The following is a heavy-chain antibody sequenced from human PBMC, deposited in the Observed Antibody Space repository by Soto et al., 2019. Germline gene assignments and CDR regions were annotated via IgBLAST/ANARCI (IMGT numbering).Heavy chain of an antibody. V-gene: IGHV1-69*13. Sequence: ASVKVSCKASGGTFSSYAISWVRQAPGQGLEWMGGIIPIFGTANYAQKFQGRVTITADESTSTAYMELSSLRSEDTAVYYCASSHIAARLDDYWGQGTLVTVSS. D-gene: IGHD6-6*01. CDR1: GGTFSSYA. CDR3: ASSHIAARLDDY. CDR2: IIPIFGTA. J-gene: IGHJ4*02.